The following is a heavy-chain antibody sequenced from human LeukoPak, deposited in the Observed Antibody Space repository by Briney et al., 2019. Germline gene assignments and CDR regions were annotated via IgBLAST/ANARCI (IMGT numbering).Heavy chain of an antibody. CDR2: ISTSSSTI. CDR1: GFTFRTYS. J-gene: IGHJ4*02. D-gene: IGHD3-9*01. Sequence: GGSLRLSCAASGFTFRTYSVNWVRQAPGKGLEWVPYISTSSSTIYYADSVKGRFTISRDNAENSLYLQMNSLRVEDTAVYYCARDYTRDVYNIWGQGTLVTVSS. V-gene: IGHV3-48*01. CDR3: ARDYTRDVYNI.